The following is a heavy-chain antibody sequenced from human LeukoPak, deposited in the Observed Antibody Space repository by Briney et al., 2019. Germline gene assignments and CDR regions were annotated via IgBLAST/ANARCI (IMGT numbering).Heavy chain of an antibody. J-gene: IGHJ4*02. V-gene: IGHV1-69*13. Sequence: SVKVSCKASGGTFSSYAISWVRQAPGQGLEWMGGIIPIFGTANYAQKFQGRVTITADESTSTAYMELSSLRSEDTAVYYCARDVVDYGDYGDYRGQGTLVTVSS. CDR2: IIPIFGTA. D-gene: IGHD4-17*01. CDR1: GGTFSSYA. CDR3: ARDVVDYGDYGDY.